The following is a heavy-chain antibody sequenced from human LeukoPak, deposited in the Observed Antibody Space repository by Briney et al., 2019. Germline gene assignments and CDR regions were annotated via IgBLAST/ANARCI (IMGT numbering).Heavy chain of an antibody. D-gene: IGHD2-15*01. J-gene: IGHJ6*03. CDR2: IYDSENT. CDR1: GGYISSSSYY. Sequence: SETLSLTCTVSGGYISSSSYYWGWIRQPPGKGLEWIGSIYDSENTYYNPSLKSRVTISVDTSKNQFSLKLSSVTAADTAVYYCARLGYCSGGSCYYYYYIDVWGKGTTVTVSS. CDR3: ARLGYCSGGSCYYYYYIDV. V-gene: IGHV4-39*07.